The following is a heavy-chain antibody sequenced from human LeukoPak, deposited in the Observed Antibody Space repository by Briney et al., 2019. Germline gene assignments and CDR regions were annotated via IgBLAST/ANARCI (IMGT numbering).Heavy chain of an antibody. V-gene: IGHV3-7*01. CDR2: IKEDGTVK. CDR3: VKDRGWNTFDY. CDR1: GFTISVSW. J-gene: IGHJ4*02. Sequence: GGSLRLSCAASGFTISVSWMSWVRQAPGKVLEWVANIKEDGTVKNYVDSVKGRLTISRDNAKKSLFLQMNSLRAEDTAVYYCVKDRGWNTFDYWGKGTLVTVSS. D-gene: IGHD1/OR15-1a*01.